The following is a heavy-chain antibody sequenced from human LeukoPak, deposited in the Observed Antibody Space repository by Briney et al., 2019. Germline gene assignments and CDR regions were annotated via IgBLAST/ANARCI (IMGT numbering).Heavy chain of an antibody. Sequence: RVASVKVSCKASGYTFTSYGISWVRQAPGQGLEWMGWISAYNGNTNYAQKLQGRVTMTTDTSTSTAYMELRSLRSGDTAVYYCARDRRILTGPDYWGQGTLVTVSS. D-gene: IGHD3-9*01. J-gene: IGHJ4*02. CDR1: GYTFTSYG. CDR3: ARDRRILTGPDY. V-gene: IGHV1-18*04. CDR2: ISAYNGNT.